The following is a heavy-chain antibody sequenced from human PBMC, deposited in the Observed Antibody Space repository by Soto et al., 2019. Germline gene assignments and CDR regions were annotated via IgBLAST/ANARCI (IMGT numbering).Heavy chain of an antibody. CDR2: IYYSGST. CDR1: GGSISSNSYY. D-gene: IGHD3-3*01. CDR3: VRMGVVIRPIFNY. J-gene: IGHJ4*02. V-gene: IGHV4-39*01. Sequence: SETLSLTCTVSGGSISSNSYYWGWIRQPPGKGLEWIGTIYYSGSTNYNPSLKSRVTISADTSKNQHSLKLSSVTAADTAVYYCVRMGVVIRPIFNYWGQGALVTVSS.